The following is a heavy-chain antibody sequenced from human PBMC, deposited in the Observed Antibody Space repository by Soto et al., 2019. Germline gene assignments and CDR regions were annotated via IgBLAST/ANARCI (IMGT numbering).Heavy chain of an antibody. Sequence: LRLSCAASGFTFSSYAMHWVRQAPGKGLEWVAVISYDGSNKYYADSVKGRFTISRDNSKNTLYLQMNSLRAEDTAVYYCARDPPASYSSGWPGGYFDYWGQGTLVTVSS. CDR2: ISYDGSNK. J-gene: IGHJ4*02. CDR3: ARDPPASYSSGWPGGYFDY. CDR1: GFTFSSYA. D-gene: IGHD6-19*01. V-gene: IGHV3-30-3*01.